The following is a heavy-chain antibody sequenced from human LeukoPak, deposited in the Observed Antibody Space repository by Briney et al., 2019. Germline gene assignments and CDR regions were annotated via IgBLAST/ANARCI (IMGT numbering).Heavy chain of an antibody. J-gene: IGHJ6*03. CDR2: ISAYNGNT. V-gene: IGHV1-18*01. Sequence: GASVKVSCKASGYTFSRYGISWVRQAPGQGLEWMGWISAYNGNTNYAQKLQGRVTMTTDTSTSTAYMELRSLRSDDTAVYYCARVANTIFGVVLRVDYYYYMDVWGKGTTVTVSS. CDR3: ARVANTIFGVVLRVDYYYYMDV. D-gene: IGHD3-3*01. CDR1: GYTFSRYG.